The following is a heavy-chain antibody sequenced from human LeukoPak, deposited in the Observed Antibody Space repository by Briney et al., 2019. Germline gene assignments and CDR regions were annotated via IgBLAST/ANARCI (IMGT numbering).Heavy chain of an antibody. CDR2: LYYSGST. Sequence: GTLRLSCAASGFTFSSYGMSWVRQPPGKGLEWIGSLYYSGSTLYNPSLKSRVTISVDTSKNQFSLNLSSVTAADTAVYYCARDHEDIVATIWGEGLNIWGQGTVVTVSS. CDR3: ARDHEDIVATIWGEGLNI. J-gene: IGHJ3*02. V-gene: IGHV4-39*07. D-gene: IGHD5-12*01. CDR1: GFTFSSYG.